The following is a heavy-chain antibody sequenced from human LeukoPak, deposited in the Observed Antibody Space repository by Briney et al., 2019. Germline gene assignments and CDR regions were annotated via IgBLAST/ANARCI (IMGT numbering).Heavy chain of an antibody. CDR3: ARHTDYGGNSRWFDP. CDR1: VDARGTCR. J-gene: IGHJ5*02. V-gene: IGHV4-59*08. CDR2: IYYSGST. D-gene: IGHD4-23*01. Sequence: SETLSLMCADAVDARGTCRERVYRQPPAKGLEWIGYIYYSGSTNYNPSLKSRVTISADTSKTQFSLNLRSVTAADTAVYYCARHTDYGGNSRWFDPWGQGTLVTVSS.